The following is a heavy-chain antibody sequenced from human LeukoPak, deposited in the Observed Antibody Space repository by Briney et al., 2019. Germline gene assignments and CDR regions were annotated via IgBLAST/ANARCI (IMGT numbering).Heavy chain of an antibody. J-gene: IGHJ4*02. V-gene: IGHV3-23*01. D-gene: IGHD2-15*01. Sequence: TGGSLRLSCAASGFTFSSYGMSWVRQAPGKGLEWVSAISGSGGSTYYADSVKGRFTISRDNSENTLYLQMNSLRAEDTAVYYCAKASGYCTSGSCADYWGQGTLVTVSS. CDR1: GFTFSSYG. CDR2: ISGSGGST. CDR3: AKASGYCTSGSCADY.